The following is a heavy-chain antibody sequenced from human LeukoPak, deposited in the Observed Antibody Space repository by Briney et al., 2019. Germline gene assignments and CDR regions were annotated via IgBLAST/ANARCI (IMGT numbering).Heavy chain of an antibody. Sequence: SETLSLTCAVYGGSLSAYYWTWIRQPPGKGLEWIGEINHGGSTNYNPSLKSRVTISVDTSKNQFSLKLSSVTAADTAVYFCARGPYSYDSSGAFDIWGQGTMVTVSS. J-gene: IGHJ3*02. CDR2: INHGGST. V-gene: IGHV4-34*01. CDR3: ARGPYSYDSSGAFDI. CDR1: GGSLSAYY. D-gene: IGHD3-22*01.